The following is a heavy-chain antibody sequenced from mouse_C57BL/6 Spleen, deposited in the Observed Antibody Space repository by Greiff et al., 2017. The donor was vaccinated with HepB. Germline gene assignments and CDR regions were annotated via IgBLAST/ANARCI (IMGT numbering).Heavy chain of an antibody. CDR2: ISNGGGST. CDR3: AGQGGDTTVVDWYFDV. CDR1: GFTFSDYY. V-gene: IGHV5-12*01. J-gene: IGHJ1*03. Sequence: EVKVVESGGGLVQPGGSLKLSCAASGFTFSDYYMYWVRQTPEKRLEGFAYISNGGGSTYYPDTVKGRFTISRDNAKNTLYLQMSRLKSEDTAMYYCAGQGGDTTVVDWYFDVWGTGTTVTVSS. D-gene: IGHD1-1*01.